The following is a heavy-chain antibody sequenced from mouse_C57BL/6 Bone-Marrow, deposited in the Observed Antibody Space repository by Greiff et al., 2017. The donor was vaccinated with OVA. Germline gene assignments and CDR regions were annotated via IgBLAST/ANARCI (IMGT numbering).Heavy chain of an antibody. CDR3: ARPIYDGYYEGWFAY. D-gene: IGHD2-3*01. Sequence: VKLQESGPGLVQPSQSLSITCTVSGFSLTSYGVHWVRQSPGKGLEWLGVIWSGGSTDYNAAFISRLSISKDNSKSQVLFKMNSLQADDTAIYYCARPIYDGYYEGWFAYWGQGTLVTVSA. J-gene: IGHJ3*01. CDR1: GFSLTSYG. V-gene: IGHV2-2*01. CDR2: IWSGGST.